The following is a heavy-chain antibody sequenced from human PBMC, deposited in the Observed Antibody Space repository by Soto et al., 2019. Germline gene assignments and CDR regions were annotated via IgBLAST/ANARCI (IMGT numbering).Heavy chain of an antibody. Sequence: SDTVSVTYPVSSGSIRSYYSSCIRQPPCKGVEWIVYIYYSVRTNDNPSLKRRVTISVDTSKDQFSLKLSSVTAADTAVYYCARELIAVAGVSRWFDPWGQGTLVTVSS. V-gene: IGHV4-59*01. D-gene: IGHD6-19*01. J-gene: IGHJ5*02. CDR3: ARELIAVAGVSRWFDP. CDR1: SGSIRSYY. CDR2: IYYSVRT.